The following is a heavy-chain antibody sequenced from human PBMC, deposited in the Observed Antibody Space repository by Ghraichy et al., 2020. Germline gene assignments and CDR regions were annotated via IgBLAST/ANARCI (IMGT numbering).Heavy chain of an antibody. V-gene: IGHV4-59*01. J-gene: IGHJ4*02. CDR1: GGSISSYY. Sequence: SQTLSLTCTVSGGSISSYYWSWIRQPPGKGLEWIGYIYYSGSTNYNPSLKSRVTISVDTSKNQFSMKLSSVTAADTAVYYCARGKRLSDSSAQYYFDYWGQGTLVTVSS. CDR3: ARGKRLSDSSAQYYFDY. CDR2: IYYSGST. D-gene: IGHD6-19*01.